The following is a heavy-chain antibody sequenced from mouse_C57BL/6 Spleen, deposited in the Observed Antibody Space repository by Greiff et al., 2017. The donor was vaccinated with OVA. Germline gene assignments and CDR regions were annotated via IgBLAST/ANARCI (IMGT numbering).Heavy chain of an antibody. J-gene: IGHJ2*01. CDR3: ARAEDWDVGGYFDY. CDR1: GFSLSTFGMG. D-gene: IGHD4-1*01. CDR2: IWWDDDK. Sequence: QFTLKESGPGILQPSQTLSLTCSFSGFSLSTFGMGVGWIRQPSGKGLEWLAHIWWDDDKYYNPALKSRLTISKATSKNQVFLKIANVDTADTATDYCARAEDWDVGGYFDYWGQGTTLTVSS. V-gene: IGHV8-8*01.